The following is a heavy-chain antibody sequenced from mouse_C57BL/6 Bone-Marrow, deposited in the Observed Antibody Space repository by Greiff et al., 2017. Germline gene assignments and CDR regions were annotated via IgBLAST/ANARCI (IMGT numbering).Heavy chain of an antibody. CDR3: ASLLPPMDD. CDR2: IRNKANGYTT. J-gene: IGHJ4*01. CDR1: GFTFTDYY. Sequence: EVKLVESGGGLVQPGGSLSLSCAASGFTFTDYYMSWVRQPPGKALEWLGFIRNKANGYTTEYSASVKGRFTISRDTSQSILYLQMNALRAEDSATYYCASLLPPMDDWGQGTSVTVSS. D-gene: IGHD5-5*01. V-gene: IGHV7-3*01.